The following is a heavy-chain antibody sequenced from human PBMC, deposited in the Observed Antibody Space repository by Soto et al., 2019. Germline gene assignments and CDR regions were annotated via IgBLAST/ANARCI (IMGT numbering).Heavy chain of an antibody. CDR2: ITSGSSTI. D-gene: IGHD3-10*01. Sequence: EVQLVESGGGLVQPGGSLRLSCSASGFTFSTYSMNWVRQAPGKGLEWVSYITSGSSTIYYADSVKGRFTISRDNAKNSLYLQMNSIRAEDTAVYYCARPHYGEDYYYYYYMDVWGKGTTVTVSS. CDR3: ARPHYGEDYYYYYYMDV. V-gene: IGHV3-48*01. J-gene: IGHJ6*03. CDR1: GFTFSTYS.